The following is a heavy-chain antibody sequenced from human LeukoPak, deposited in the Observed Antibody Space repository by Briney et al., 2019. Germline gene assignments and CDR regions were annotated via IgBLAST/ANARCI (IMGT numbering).Heavy chain of an antibody. CDR3: VRQMIRFWFDP. CDR2: INPDGSQK. J-gene: IGHJ5*02. CDR1: GFTFSLYW. Sequence: GGSLRLSCAASGFTFSLYWMTWVRQSPGKGLEWVADINPDGSQKYSVDSVKGRFTISRDNAKNSLFLQMNSLRAEDTAVYYCVRQMIRFWFDPWGQGTQVTVSS. V-gene: IGHV3-7*01. D-gene: IGHD3-16*01.